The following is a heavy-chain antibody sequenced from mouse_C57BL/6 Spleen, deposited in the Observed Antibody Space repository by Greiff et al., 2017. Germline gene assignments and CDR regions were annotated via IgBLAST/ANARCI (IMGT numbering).Heavy chain of an antibody. V-gene: IGHV1-7*01. Sequence: QVQLQQSGAELAKPGASVKLSCKASGYTFTSYWMHWVKQRPGQGLEWIGYINPSSGYTKYNQKFKDKATLPADKSSSTAYMQLSSLTYEDSAVXYCAREDDYGQRCWGQGTTLTVSS. CDR2: INPSSGYT. CDR1: GYTFTSYW. J-gene: IGHJ2*01. D-gene: IGHD1-1*01. CDR3: AREDDYGQRC.